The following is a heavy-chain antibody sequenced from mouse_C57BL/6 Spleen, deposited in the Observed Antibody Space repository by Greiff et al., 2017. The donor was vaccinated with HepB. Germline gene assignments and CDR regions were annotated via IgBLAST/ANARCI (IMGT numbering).Heavy chain of an antibody. Sequence: VQLQQSGAELVRPGASVKLSCTASGFNIKDYYMHWVKQRPEQGLEWIGRIDPEDGDTEYAPKFQGKATMAADTSSNTAYLQLSSLTSEDTAVYYCTTCNYGSSLDYWGQGTTLTVSS. D-gene: IGHD1-1*01. CDR2: IDPEDGDT. CDR3: TTCNYGSSLDY. J-gene: IGHJ2*01. CDR1: GFNIKDYY. V-gene: IGHV14-1*01.